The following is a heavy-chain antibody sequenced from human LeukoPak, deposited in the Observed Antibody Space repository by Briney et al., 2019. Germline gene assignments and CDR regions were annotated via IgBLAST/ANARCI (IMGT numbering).Heavy chain of an antibody. CDR3: AARDDGNYPYFDY. D-gene: IGHD4-17*01. Sequence: GGSLRLSCAASGFTVNRKYMSWVRQAPGKGLEWISFIYTGGNTYYADSVKGRFTVSRDNSKNTLYLQMNSLRDEDTGVYRRAARDDGNYPYFDYWGPGTMVTVSA. J-gene: IGHJ4*02. CDR1: GFTVNRKY. CDR2: IYTGGNT. V-gene: IGHV3-66*02.